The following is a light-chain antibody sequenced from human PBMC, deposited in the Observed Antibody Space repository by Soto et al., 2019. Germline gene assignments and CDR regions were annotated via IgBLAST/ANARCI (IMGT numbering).Light chain of an antibody. V-gene: IGKV3-11*01. CDR1: QSVSSY. CDR2: DAS. CDR3: QQRSNWEYT. Sequence: IVLTXSPATLSXXPGXRATLSCRASQSVSSYLAWYQPKPGQAPRLLIYDASNRATGIPARFXXXXXXXXXXXXISSLEPEDFAVYYCQQRSNWEYTFGQGTKLEIK. J-gene: IGKJ2*01.